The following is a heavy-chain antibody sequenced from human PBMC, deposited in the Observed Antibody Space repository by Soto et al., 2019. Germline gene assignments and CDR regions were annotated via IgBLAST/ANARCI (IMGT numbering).Heavy chain of an antibody. CDR1: GFTFSSYG. CDR2: ISYDGSNK. V-gene: IGHV3-30*18. CDR3: AKGRRWELTVYFDY. J-gene: IGHJ4*02. D-gene: IGHD1-26*01. Sequence: GGSLRLSCAASGFTFSSYGMHWVRQAPGKGLEWVAVISYDGSNKYYADSVKGRFTISRDNSKNTLYLQMNSLRAEDTAVYYCAKGRRWELTVYFDYWGQGTLVTGSS.